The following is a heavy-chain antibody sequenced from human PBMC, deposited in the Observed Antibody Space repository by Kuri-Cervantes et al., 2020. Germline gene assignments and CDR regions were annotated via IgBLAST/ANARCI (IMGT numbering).Heavy chain of an antibody. D-gene: IGHD4-23*01. J-gene: IGHJ6*03. CDR3: ARGLYGGNPNYYYYMDV. CDR2: INPNSGGT. V-gene: IGHV1-2*02. CDR1: GYTFTGYY. Sequence: ASVKVSCKASGYTFTGYYMHWVRQAPGQGLEWMGWINPNSGGTNYAQKFQGRVTMTRDTSISTAYMELSRLRSDDTAVYYCARGLYGGNPNYYYYMDVWGKGTTVTVSS.